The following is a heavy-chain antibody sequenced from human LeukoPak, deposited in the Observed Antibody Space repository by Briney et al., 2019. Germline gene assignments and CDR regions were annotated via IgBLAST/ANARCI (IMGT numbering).Heavy chain of an antibody. Sequence: ASVKVSCKTSGFTFTKHGISWVRQAPGQGLEWMGWINPNGGGTNYAQNFQGWVTMTRDTSISTAYMELSRLRSDDTAVYYCARGPHPFGGMDVWGQGTTVTVSS. V-gene: IGHV1-2*04. D-gene: IGHD3-16*01. CDR3: ARGPHPFGGMDV. CDR2: INPNGGGT. J-gene: IGHJ6*02. CDR1: GFTFTKHG.